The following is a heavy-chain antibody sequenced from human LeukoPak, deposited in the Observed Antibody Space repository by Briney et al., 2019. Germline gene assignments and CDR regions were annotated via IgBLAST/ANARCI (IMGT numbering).Heavy chain of an antibody. CDR3: ATPGASSSWFDAFDI. CDR2: INPSGGST. V-gene: IGHV1-46*02. CDR1: GYIFKNYG. Sequence: ASVKVSCKASGYIFKNYGISWVRQAPGQGLEWMGIINPSGGSTSYAQKFQGRVTMTRDTSTSTVYMELSSLRSEDTAVYYCATPGASSSWFDAFDIWGQGTMVTVSS. D-gene: IGHD6-13*01. J-gene: IGHJ3*02.